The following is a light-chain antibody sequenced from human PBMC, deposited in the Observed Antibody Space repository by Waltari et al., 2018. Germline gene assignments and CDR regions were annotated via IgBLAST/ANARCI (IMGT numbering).Light chain of an antibody. CDR2: YRSDSPN. Sequence: QAVLTQPASLSASPGASVSLTCTLRSGISVGTYKISWYQQKPGSPPQFPVKYRSDSPNERGSGVHSRFSGSRDTSANAGILLISGLQAEDEADYYCMILHNNAVVFGGGTRLTVL. J-gene: IGLJ3*02. CDR3: MILHNNAVV. V-gene: IGLV5-45*01. CDR1: SGISVGTYK.